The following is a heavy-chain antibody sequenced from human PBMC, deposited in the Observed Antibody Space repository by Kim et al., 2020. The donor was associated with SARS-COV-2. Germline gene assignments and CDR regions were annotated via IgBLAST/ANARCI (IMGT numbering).Heavy chain of an antibody. D-gene: IGHD4-4*01. Sequence: GGSLRLSCAASGFTFSTYMMSWVRQAPGKGLEWVAGIGKNSDYREYADSVKGRFTISRDNAKNSLYLQMNSLRAEDTGIYYCATDLTTMTRYEDYWGQGTLVTVSS. CDR2: IGKNSDYR. CDR1: GFTFSTYM. CDR3: ATDLTTMTRYEDY. J-gene: IGHJ4*02. V-gene: IGHV3-21*01.